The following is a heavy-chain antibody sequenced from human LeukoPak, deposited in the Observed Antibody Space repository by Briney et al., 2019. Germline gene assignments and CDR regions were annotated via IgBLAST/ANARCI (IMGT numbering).Heavy chain of an antibody. CDR3: ARGSPPRRNYDSRGYYSYYFDY. V-gene: IGHV1-18*01. CDR1: GCTFTSYG. D-gene: IGHD3-22*01. J-gene: IGHJ4*02. Sequence: GESLKISCKASGCTFTSYGISWVRQAPGQGLEWMGWISAYNGNTHYAQKLQGRVTMTTDTSTSTVYMELRSLRSDDTAVYYCARGSPPRRNYDSRGYYSYYFDYWGQGTLVTVSS. CDR2: ISAYNGNT.